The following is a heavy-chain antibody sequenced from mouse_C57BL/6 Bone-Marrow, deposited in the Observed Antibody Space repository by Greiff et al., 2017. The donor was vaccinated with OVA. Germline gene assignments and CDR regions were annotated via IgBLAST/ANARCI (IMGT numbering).Heavy chain of an antibody. Sequence: EVQLQESGAELVRPGASVKLSCTASGFNIKDDYMHWVKQRPEQGLEWIGWIDPANGDTEYASKFQGKATITADTSSNTAYLQLSSLTSEDTAVYYCTTAVGARYYFDYWGQGTTLTVSS. V-gene: IGHV14-4*01. D-gene: IGHD1-1*01. CDR2: IDPANGDT. CDR1: GFNIKDDY. CDR3: TTAVGARYYFDY. J-gene: IGHJ2*01.